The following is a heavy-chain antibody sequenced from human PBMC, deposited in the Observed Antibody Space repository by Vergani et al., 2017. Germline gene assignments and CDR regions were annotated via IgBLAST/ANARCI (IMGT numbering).Heavy chain of an antibody. CDR3: VRVPLIRRGSGNYGINNYHGMDV. CDR1: GFISSSYW. V-gene: IGHV3-7*01. D-gene: IGHD3-10*01. CDR2: VNQDGSEK. J-gene: IGHJ6*02. Sequence: EGQLVESGGDWVQRGGSLRLSCAASGFISSSYWMSWVRQAPGKGLEWVANVNQDGSEKYYVDSVRGRFTISRDNAKNSIYLHMNSLRAEDTAVYFCVRVPLIRRGSGNYGINNYHGMDVWGQGTTVIVSS.